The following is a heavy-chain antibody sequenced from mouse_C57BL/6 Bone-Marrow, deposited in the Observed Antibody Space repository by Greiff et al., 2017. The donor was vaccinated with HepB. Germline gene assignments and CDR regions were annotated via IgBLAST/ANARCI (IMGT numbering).Heavy chain of an antibody. Sequence: VQLKESGPGLVKPSQSLSLTCSVTGYSITSGYYWNWIRQFPGNKLEWMGYISYDGSNKYNPSLKNRISIPRDTSKNQFFLKLNSVTTEDTATYYCARDPVYYGSSYFAYWGQGTLVTVSA. D-gene: IGHD1-1*01. CDR2: ISYDGSN. CDR1: GYSITSGYY. J-gene: IGHJ3*01. V-gene: IGHV3-6*01. CDR3: ARDPVYYGSSYFAY.